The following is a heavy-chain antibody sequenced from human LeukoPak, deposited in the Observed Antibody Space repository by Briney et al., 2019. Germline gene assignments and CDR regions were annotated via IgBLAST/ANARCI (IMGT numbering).Heavy chain of an antibody. J-gene: IGHJ4*02. Sequence: TGGSLRLSCAASGFTFSSYGMHWVRQAPGKGLEWVAVIWYDGSNKYYADSVKGRFTISRDNSKNTLYLQMSSLRAEDTAVYYCARDRGSGSYTLDYWGQGTLVTVSS. CDR2: IWYDGSNK. V-gene: IGHV3-33*01. CDR1: GFTFSSYG. D-gene: IGHD3-10*01. CDR3: ARDRGSGSYTLDY.